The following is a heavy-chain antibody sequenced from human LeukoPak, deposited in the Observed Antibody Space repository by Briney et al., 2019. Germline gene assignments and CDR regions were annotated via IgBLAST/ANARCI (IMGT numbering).Heavy chain of an antibody. Sequence: PGGSLRLSCAGSGFTFSNAWMSWVRQAPGKGLEWVGRIKRKPDGGTTDYAAPVKGRFTISRDDSKNTLYMEMNSLKTEDTAVYYCTSRGFSYGYDFGYWGQGTPVTVSS. CDR3: TSRGFSYGYDFGY. V-gene: IGHV3-15*01. D-gene: IGHD5-18*01. CDR1: GFTFSNAW. CDR2: IKRKPDGGTT. J-gene: IGHJ4*02.